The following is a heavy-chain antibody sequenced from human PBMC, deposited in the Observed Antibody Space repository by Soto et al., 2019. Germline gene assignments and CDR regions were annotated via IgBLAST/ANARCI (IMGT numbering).Heavy chain of an antibody. J-gene: IGHJ4*02. CDR2: ISSDGSST. CDR1: GFTLSNYW. V-gene: IGHV3-74*01. CDR3: ARVPYCSSSSCYSYFDS. D-gene: IGHD2-2*01. Sequence: EVQLVESGGGLVQPGGSLRLSCAASGFTLSNYWMHWARQAPGKGLVWVSRISSDGSSTNYADSVKGRFTISRDNAKNTLHLKMNSLRAEDTAVYYCARVPYCSSSSCYSYFDSGGQGTLVTVSS.